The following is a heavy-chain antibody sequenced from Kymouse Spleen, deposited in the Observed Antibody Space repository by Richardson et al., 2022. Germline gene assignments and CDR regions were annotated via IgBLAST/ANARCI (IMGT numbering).Heavy chain of an antibody. CDR1: GFTFSSYS. CDR2: ISSSSSTI. Sequence: EVQLVESGGGLVQPGGSLRLSCAASGFTFSSYSMNWVRQAPGKGLEWVSYISSSSSTIYYADSVKGRFTISRDNAKNSLYLQMNSLRDEDTAVYYCARDAITIFGVVIPYYFDYWGQGTLVTVSS. D-gene: IGHD3-3*01. CDR3: ARDAITIFGVVIPYYFDY. J-gene: IGHJ4*02. V-gene: IGHV3-48*02.